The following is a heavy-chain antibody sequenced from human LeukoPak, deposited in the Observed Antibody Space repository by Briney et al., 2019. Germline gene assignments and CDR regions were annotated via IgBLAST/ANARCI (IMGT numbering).Heavy chain of an antibody. J-gene: IGHJ5*02. CDR1: GGSISSGGYY. D-gene: IGHD3-22*01. CDR2: IYYSGST. V-gene: IGHV4-31*03. CDR3: ARGKWYYYDSSDPHNWFDP. Sequence: PSETLSLTCTVSGGSISSGGYYWSWIRQHPGKGLEWIGYIYYSGSTYHNPSLKSRVTISVDMSKNQFSLKLSSVTAADTAVYYCARGKWYYYDSSDPHNWFDPWGQGTLVTVSS.